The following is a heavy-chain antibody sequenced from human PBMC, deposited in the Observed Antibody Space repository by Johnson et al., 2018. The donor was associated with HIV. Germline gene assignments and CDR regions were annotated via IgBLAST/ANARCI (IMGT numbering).Heavy chain of an antibody. CDR2: IYGNERT. J-gene: IGHJ3*02. CDR1: GFIVTNYY. Sequence: VQLVESGGDLVQPGGSLRLSCVASGFIVTNYYMSWVRQAPGKGLEWVSVIYGNERTFYADSVRGRFTISGDTSTNPLHLQMHSLTAEDTALYYCARGTITMIRGVIGLDIWGQGTMVTVSS. CDR3: ARGTITMIRGVIGLDI. D-gene: IGHD3-10*01. V-gene: IGHV3-66*01.